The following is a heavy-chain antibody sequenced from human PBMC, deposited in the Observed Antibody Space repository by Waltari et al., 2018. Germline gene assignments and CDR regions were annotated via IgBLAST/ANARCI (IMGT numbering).Heavy chain of an antibody. CDR3: ARGSGGYSYGSYYYYYMDV. D-gene: IGHD5-18*01. V-gene: IGHV4-30-2*01. CDR1: GGSISSGGYS. CDR2: IYHSGST. J-gene: IGHJ6*03. Sequence: QLQLQESGSGLVKPSQTLSLTCAVSGGSISSGGYSWSWIRQPPGKGLEWIGYIYHSGSTYYNPSRKSRVTISVDRSKNQFSLKLSSVTAADTAVYYCARGSGGYSYGSYYYYYMDVWGKGTTVTVSS.